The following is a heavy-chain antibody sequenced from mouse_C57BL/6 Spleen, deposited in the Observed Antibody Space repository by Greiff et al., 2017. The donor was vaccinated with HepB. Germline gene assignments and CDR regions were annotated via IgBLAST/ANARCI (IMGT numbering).Heavy chain of an antibody. J-gene: IGHJ4*01. D-gene: IGHD2-2*01. V-gene: IGHV1-54*01. CDR3: ARWNGYDAYAMDY. Sequence: QVQLQQSGAELVRPGTSVKVSCKASGYAFTNYLIGWVKQRPGQGLEWIGVINPGSGGTNYNEKFKGKATLTADKSSSTAYMQLSSLTSEDSAVYFGARWNGYDAYAMDYWGQGTSVTVSS. CDR2: INPGSGGT. CDR1: GYAFTNYL.